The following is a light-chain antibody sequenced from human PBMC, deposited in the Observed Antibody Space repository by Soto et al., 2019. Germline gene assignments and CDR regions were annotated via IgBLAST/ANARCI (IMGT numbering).Light chain of an antibody. CDR2: DTS. CDR1: QGIGDT. V-gene: IGKV3-15*01. CDR3: QPYNNWPLT. Sequence: EFVMRQSPATLSVAPLEGATLSFRASQGIGDTLAWYQHKPGQTPRLLIYDTSTRATGVPTRFSGSRSGAEFTLTINSLQSGDFAVYYCQPYNNWPLTFGGGTKVDIK. J-gene: IGKJ4*01.